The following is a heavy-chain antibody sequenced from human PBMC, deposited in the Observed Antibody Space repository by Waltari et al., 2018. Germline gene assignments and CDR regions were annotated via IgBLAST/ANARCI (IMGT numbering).Heavy chain of an antibody. CDR1: GYSISSGSY. Sequence: QVQLQESGPGLVKPSETLSLTCAVSGYSISSGSYWGWIRQPPGKGLEWIGSIYHSGSTYYNPSLKSRVTISVDTSKNQFSLKLSSVTAADTAVYYCARDQGATTDYWGQGTLVTVSS. CDR2: IYHSGST. J-gene: IGHJ4*02. V-gene: IGHV4-38-2*02. CDR3: ARDQGATTDY. D-gene: IGHD1-26*01.